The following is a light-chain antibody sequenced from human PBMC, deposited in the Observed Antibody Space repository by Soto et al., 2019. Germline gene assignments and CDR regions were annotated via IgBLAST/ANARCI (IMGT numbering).Light chain of an antibody. CDR3: SSYASRSTLV. Sequence: QSALTQPASVSGSPGQSITISCTGTSSDVGGYNYVSWYQQHPGKAPKLMIYDVSDRPSEVSSRFSGSKSGNTASLTISGLQVEDEADYYCSSYASRSTLVFGGGTKLTVL. J-gene: IGLJ2*01. V-gene: IGLV2-14*01. CDR1: SSDVGGYNY. CDR2: DVS.